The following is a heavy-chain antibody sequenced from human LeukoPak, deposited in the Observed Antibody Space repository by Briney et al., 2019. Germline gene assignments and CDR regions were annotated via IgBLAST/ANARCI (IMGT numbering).Heavy chain of an antibody. CDR2: ISGSGGST. Sequence: GGSLRLSCAASGFSFSSYAMSWVRQAPGKGLEWVSAISGSGGSTYYADSVKGRFTISRDNSKNTLYLQMNSLRADDTAVFYCARVGGGYSIDYWGQGTLVTVSS. J-gene: IGHJ4*02. V-gene: IGHV3-23*01. D-gene: IGHD2-15*01. CDR1: GFSFSSYA. CDR3: ARVGGGYSIDY.